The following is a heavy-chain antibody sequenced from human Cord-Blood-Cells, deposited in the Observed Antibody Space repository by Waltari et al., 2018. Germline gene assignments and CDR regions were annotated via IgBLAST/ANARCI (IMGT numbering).Heavy chain of an antibody. CDR2: IYYSGST. J-gene: IGHJ3*02. CDR1: GGSIRSGGYY. Sequence: QVQLQESGPGLVKPSQTLSLTCTFSGGSIRSGGYYWSCIRQHPGKGLEWIGYIYYSGSTYYNPSLKSRVTISVDTSKNQFSLKLSSVTAADTAVYYCARREITGSEAFDIWGQGTMVTVSS. V-gene: IGHV4-31*03. CDR3: ARREITGSEAFDI. D-gene: IGHD1-20*01.